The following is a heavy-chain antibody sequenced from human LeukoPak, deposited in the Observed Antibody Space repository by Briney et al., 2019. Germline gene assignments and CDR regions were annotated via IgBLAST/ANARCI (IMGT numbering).Heavy chain of an antibody. CDR2: IIPIFGTA. J-gene: IGHJ6*02. D-gene: IGHD3-3*01. CDR3: AADRGAITIFGVVIPGNYYYYYGMDV. V-gene: IGHV1-69*01. CDR1: GGTFSSYA. Sequence: ASVKVSCKASGGTFSSYAISWVRQAPGQGLEWMGGIIPIFGTANYAQKFQGRVTITADESTSTAYMELSSLRSEDTAVYYCAADRGAITIFGVVIPGNYYYYYGMDVWGQGTTVTVSS.